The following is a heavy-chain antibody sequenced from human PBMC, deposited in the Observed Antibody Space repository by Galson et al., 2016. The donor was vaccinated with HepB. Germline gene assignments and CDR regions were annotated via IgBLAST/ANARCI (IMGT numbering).Heavy chain of an antibody. Sequence: SVKVSCKASGYTFTTYTMHWVRQAPGQSLEWMGWINTGHGNTKYSQRFRGRVTITRDTSASIAYMELSSLRSEDTAVYYCARDRLGPTKAFDVWGQGTLVTVSS. CDR1: GYTFTTYT. V-gene: IGHV1-3*04. J-gene: IGHJ3*01. CDR2: INTGHGNT. CDR3: ARDRLGPTKAFDV. D-gene: IGHD1-26*01.